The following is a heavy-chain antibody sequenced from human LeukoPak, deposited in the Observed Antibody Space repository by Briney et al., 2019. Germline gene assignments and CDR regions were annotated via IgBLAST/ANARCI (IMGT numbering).Heavy chain of an antibody. CDR3: AREEGAYYYGSGSLTGGEFDP. D-gene: IGHD3-10*01. V-gene: IGHV1-2*02. J-gene: IGHJ5*02. CDR1: GYTFTGYY. CDR2: INPNSGCT. Sequence: ASVKVSCKASGYTFTGYYMHWVRQAPGQGLEWMGWINPNSGCTNYAQKFQGRVTMTRDTSISTAYMELSRLRSDDTAVYYCAREEGAYYYGSGSLTGGEFDPWGQGTLVTVSS.